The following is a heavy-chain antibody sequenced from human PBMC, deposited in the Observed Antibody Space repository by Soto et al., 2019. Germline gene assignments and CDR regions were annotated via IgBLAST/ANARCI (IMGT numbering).Heavy chain of an antibody. J-gene: IGHJ3*02. D-gene: IGHD6-13*01. CDR2: ISGYNGNT. CDR1: GYTCTSYG. V-gene: IGHV1-18*01. CDR3: ARGLSSWPWDGAFDI. Sequence: GASVKVSCKASGYTCTSYGISWVRQAPGQGLEWMGWISGYNGNTNYAQKVQGRVTMTTDTSTTTAYMELRSLRSDDTAVYYCARGLSSWPWDGAFDIWGQGTMVTVSS.